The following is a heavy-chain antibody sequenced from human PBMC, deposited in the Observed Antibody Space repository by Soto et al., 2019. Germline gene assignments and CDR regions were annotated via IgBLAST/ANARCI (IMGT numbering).Heavy chain of an antibody. J-gene: IGHJ6*02. D-gene: IGHD2-15*01. V-gene: IGHV4-30-4*01. CDR3: ARDTCSGGSCYFNYYYYGMDV. CDR1: GGSISSGDYY. Sequence: PSETLSLTCAVSGGSISSGDYYWSWIRQPPGKGLEWIGYIYYSGSTYYNPSLKSRVTISVDTSKNQFSLKLSSVTAADTAVYYCARDTCSGGSCYFNYYYYGMDVWGQGTTVTVSS. CDR2: IYYSGST.